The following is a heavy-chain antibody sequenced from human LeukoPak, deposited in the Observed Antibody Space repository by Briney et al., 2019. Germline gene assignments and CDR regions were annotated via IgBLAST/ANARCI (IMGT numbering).Heavy chain of an antibody. J-gene: IGHJ4*02. CDR2: IKSKTGGGTT. CDR3: TTSDPPGILWFGELPNAFDY. V-gene: IGHV3-15*01. CDR1: GFTFSNAW. D-gene: IGHD3-10*01. Sequence: GGSLRLSLAASGFTFSNAWISRVRQGPGKGLELVGRIKSKTGGGTTDYAAPVKGRFTISRDDSKNTLYLQMNSLKTEDTAVYYCTTSDPPGILWFGELPNAFDYWGQGTLVTVSS.